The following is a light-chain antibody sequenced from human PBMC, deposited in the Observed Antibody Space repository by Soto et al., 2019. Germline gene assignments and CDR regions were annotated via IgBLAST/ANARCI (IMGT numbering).Light chain of an antibody. CDR2: DAS. V-gene: IGKV1-5*01. CDR3: QQFEDFPRAII. CDR1: QNIRNW. Sequence: DIQMTQSPSTLSASVGDSVTITCRASQNIRNWLAWYQQKPGKAPNPLIYDASSLKSGVPARFSGSGSGTEFTLTISSLQPDDFATYDCQQFEDFPRAIIFGQGTRLEIK. J-gene: IGKJ5*01.